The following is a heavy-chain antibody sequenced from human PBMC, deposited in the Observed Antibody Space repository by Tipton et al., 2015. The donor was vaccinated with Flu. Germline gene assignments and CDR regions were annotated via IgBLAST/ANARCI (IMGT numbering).Heavy chain of an antibody. D-gene: IGHD2-2*01. CDR3: VRGVGYCTRTSCYASGPLEY. Sequence: TLSLTCSVSGASIKSGNYYWTWIRQPAGKELEYMGRISTSGITYYSPSLQSRVMISLGASKNQISLQLTSVTAADTAVYYCVRGVGYCTRTSCYASGPLEYWGQGTLVNVSS. V-gene: IGHV4-61*02. CDR2: ISTSGIT. J-gene: IGHJ4*02. CDR1: GASIKSGNYY.